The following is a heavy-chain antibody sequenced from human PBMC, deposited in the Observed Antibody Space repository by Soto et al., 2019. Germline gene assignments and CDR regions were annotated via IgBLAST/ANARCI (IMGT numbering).Heavy chain of an antibody. CDR3: ARDTTPSL. CDR2: VYYSGST. D-gene: IGHD1-1*01. V-gene: IGHV4-59*01. CDR1: GASISSSY. J-gene: IGHJ4*02. Sequence: SETLSLTCTVSGASISSSYWSWIRQPPGKGLEWIGYVYYSGSTNYNPSLKSRVTISVDTSKNQFSLKLSSVTAADTAMYYCARDTTPSLWGQGTLVTVS.